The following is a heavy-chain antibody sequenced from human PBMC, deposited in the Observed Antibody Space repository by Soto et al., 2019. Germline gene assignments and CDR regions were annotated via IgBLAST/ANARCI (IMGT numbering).Heavy chain of an antibody. V-gene: IGHV4-59*01. Sequence: SETLSLTCTVSGDSLSDSFWSWIRQSPVRGLEWIGYVYYTGSTNYNPSLKTRLSMSVDTSRNQFFLHLYSVTAADTAVYYCAKDYHSTGWDAALDYWGQGAPVTVSS. CDR2: VYYTGST. J-gene: IGHJ4*02. CDR1: GDSLSDSF. D-gene: IGHD6-19*01. CDR3: AKDYHSTGWDAALDY.